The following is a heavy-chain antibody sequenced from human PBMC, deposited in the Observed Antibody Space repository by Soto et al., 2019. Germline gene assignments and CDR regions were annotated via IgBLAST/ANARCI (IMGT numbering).Heavy chain of an antibody. V-gene: IGHV4-39*01. CDR3: ARHYTVTTFYYYYYMDV. D-gene: IGHD4-17*01. CDR2: IYYSGST. Sequence: TSETLSLTCTVSGGSISNSSYYWGWIRQPPGKGLEWIGSIYYSGSTYYNPSLKSRVTISVDTSKNQFSLKLSSVTAADTAVYYCARHYTVTTFYYYYYMDVWGKGTTVTVSS. J-gene: IGHJ6*03. CDR1: GGSISNSSYY.